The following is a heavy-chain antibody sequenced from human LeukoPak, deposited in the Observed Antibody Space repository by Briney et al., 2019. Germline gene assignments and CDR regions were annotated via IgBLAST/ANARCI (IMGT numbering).Heavy chain of an antibody. Sequence: GGSLRLSCAASGFTFSSYAMSWVRQAPGKGLEWVSGISGSGDNTYYADSVKGRFTISRDNSKNTLYVQVNSLGTEDTAVYYCARVSCSGGSCYSVFDYWGQGTLVTVSS. D-gene: IGHD2-15*01. J-gene: IGHJ4*02. V-gene: IGHV3-23*01. CDR1: GFTFSSYA. CDR3: ARVSCSGGSCYSVFDY. CDR2: ISGSGDNT.